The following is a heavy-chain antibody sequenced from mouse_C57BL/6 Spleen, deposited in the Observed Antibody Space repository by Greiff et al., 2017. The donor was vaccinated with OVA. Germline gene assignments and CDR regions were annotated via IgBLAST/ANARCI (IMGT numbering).Heavy chain of an antibody. CDR1: GYTFTSYG. D-gene: IGHD1-1*01. V-gene: IGHV1-81*01. J-gene: IGHJ4*01. Sequence: VQLQQSGAELARPGASVKLSCKASGYTFTSYGISWVKQRTGQGLEWIGEIYPRSGNTYYNEKFKGKATLTADKSSSTAYMELRSLTSEDSAVYCCARCQGYYGSSYDYAMDYWGQGTSVTVSS. CDR3: ARCQGYYGSSYDYAMDY. CDR2: IYPRSGNT.